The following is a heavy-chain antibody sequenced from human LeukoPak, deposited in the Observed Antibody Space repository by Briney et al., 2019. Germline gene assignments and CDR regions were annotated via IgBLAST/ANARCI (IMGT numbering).Heavy chain of an antibody. J-gene: IGHJ6*04. CDR2: TYYRSKLYN. CDR1: GDIVSSNSAA. V-gene: IGHV6-1*01. Sequence: SQTLSLTCALSGDIVSSNSAAWDWIRQSPSRGLEWLVRTYYRSKLYNDYAVSVKSRITINPDTSKNQFSLQLNSVTPEDTAVYYCARDRTPRKGGMDVWGKGTTVTVSS. CDR3: ARDRTPRKGGMDV.